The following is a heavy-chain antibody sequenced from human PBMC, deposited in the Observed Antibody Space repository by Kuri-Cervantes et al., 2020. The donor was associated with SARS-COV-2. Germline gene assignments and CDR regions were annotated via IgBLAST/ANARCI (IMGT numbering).Heavy chain of an antibody. J-gene: IGHJ3*02. CDR1: GGSMSNSF. Sequence: GSLRLSCSVSGGSMSNSFWSWVRQPPGRGLEWIGNIYYSGSTNYNPSLKSRVTISVDTSKNQFSLKLSSVTAADTAVYYCAGDPITMIVVASWAFDIWGQGTMVTVSS. D-gene: IGHD3-22*01. CDR2: IYYSGST. V-gene: IGHV4-59*12. CDR3: AGDPITMIVVASWAFDI.